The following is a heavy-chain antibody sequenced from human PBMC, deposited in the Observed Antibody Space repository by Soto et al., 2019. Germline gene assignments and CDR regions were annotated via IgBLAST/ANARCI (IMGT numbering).Heavy chain of an antibody. J-gene: IGHJ4*02. CDR3: ASPLYCNGGNCYAGFDY. D-gene: IGHD2-15*01. CDR2: ISYDGNNK. V-gene: IGHV3-30*09. CDR1: GFTFITYG. Sequence: GGSLRLSCAASGFTFITYGMHWVRQAPGKGLEWVAFISYDGNNKDYADSVKGRFDISRDNSKKTLYLHMNSLRLEDTAVYYCASPLYCNGGNCYAGFDYWGRGALVTVS.